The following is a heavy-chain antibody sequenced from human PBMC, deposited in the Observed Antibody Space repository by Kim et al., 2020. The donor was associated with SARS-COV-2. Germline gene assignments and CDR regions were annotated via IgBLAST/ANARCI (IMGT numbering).Heavy chain of an antibody. Sequence: GGSLRLSCAASGFTFSSYAMHWVRQAPGKGLEWVAVISYDGSNKYYADSVKGRFTISRDNSKNTLYLQMNSLRAEDTAVYYCARNTMTHAFDIWGQGTMVTVSS. J-gene: IGHJ3*02. CDR2: ISYDGSNK. CDR3: ARNTMTHAFDI. V-gene: IGHV3-30*04. D-gene: IGHD3-22*01. CDR1: GFTFSSYA.